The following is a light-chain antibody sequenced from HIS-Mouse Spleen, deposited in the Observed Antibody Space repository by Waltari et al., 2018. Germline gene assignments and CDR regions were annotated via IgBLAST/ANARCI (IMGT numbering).Light chain of an antibody. CDR2: EGS. CDR1: SSDVGSYNL. CDR3: CSYAGSSTSLV. Sequence: QSALTQPASVSGSPGQSITISCTGTSSDVGSYNLVSWYQQHPGKAPKLMIYEGSKRLSGVSNRFSGSKSGNTASLTISGLQAEDEADYYCCSYAGSSTSLVFGGGTKLTVL. J-gene: IGLJ3*02. V-gene: IGLV2-23*01.